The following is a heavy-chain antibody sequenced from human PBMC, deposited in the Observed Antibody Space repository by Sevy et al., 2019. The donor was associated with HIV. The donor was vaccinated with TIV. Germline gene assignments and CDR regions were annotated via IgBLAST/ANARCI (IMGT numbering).Heavy chain of an antibody. D-gene: IGHD3-22*01. J-gene: IGHJ5*02. CDR2: ISSSGTTI. V-gene: IGHV3-48*03. CDR1: GLTFSSYE. CDR3: ARVDANYDKGFDP. Sequence: GGSLRLSCEASGLTFSSYEMNWVRQAPGKGLEWVSHISSSGTTIKYADSVKGRFTISRDNAKNSLYMQMNSLRAEDTAVYYSARVDANYDKGFDPWGQRTLVTVSS.